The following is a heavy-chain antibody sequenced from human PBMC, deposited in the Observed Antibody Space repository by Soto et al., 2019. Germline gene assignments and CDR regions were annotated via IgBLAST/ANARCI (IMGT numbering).Heavy chain of an antibody. V-gene: IGHV3-23*01. CDR1: GFTFSSYA. CDR3: ATPHGVVITDFDY. CDR2: ISGSGGST. J-gene: IGHJ4*02. D-gene: IGHD3-22*01. Sequence: EVQLLESGGGLVQPGGSLRLSCAASGFTFSSYAMSWVRQAPGKGLEWVSAISGSGGSTYYADSVKGRLTISRDNSKNTLYLQMNSLRAEDTAVYYCATPHGVVITDFDYWGQGTLVTVSS.